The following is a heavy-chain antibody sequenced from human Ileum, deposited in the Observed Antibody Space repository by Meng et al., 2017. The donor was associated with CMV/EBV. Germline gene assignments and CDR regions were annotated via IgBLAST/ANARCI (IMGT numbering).Heavy chain of an antibody. CDR2: ISDSGTST. CDR3: AKAPSPYCSNGVCYSFDY. CDR1: FSCYA. V-gene: IGHV3-23*01. J-gene: IGHJ4*02. Sequence: FSCYAMSWVRQAPGKGLEWVSAISDSGTSTFYADSVKGRFAISRDNSKNTLYLQMNSLRAEDTAVYYCAKAPSPYCSNGVCYSFDYWGQGTLVTVSS. D-gene: IGHD2-8*01.